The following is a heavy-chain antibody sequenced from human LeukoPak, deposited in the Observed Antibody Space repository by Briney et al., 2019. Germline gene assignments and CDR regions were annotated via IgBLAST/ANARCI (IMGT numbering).Heavy chain of an antibody. CDR1: GFTVRSNY. CDR3: VDTGPLSSNGWDFNY. V-gene: IGHV3-66*01. Sequence: GGSLRLSCAASGFTVRSNYMIWVRQAPGKGLEWVSVLHSGGKTQYADSVQGRFTISRDNSKNMLFLQMNSLRAEDTAVYYCVDTGPLSSNGWDFNYWGQGTLVTVSS. J-gene: IGHJ4*02. D-gene: IGHD6-19*01. CDR2: LHSGGKT.